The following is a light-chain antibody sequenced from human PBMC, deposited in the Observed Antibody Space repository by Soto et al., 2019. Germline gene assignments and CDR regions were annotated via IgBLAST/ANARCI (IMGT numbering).Light chain of an antibody. CDR3: QQYGS. V-gene: IGKV3-20*01. Sequence: EIVLTQSPGTLSLSPGERATLSCRASQSVSSSYLAWYQQKPGQAPRLLIYGASSRATGIPDRFSGSGSGTDFSLTISRLEPEDFAVYYCQQYGSFGPGTKVDI. CDR1: QSVSSSY. J-gene: IGKJ3*01. CDR2: GAS.